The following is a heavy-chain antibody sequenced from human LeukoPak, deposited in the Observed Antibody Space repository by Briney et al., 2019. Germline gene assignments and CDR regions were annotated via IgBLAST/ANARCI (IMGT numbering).Heavy chain of an antibody. CDR2: IYYSGNT. J-gene: IGHJ5*02. V-gene: IGHV4-59*01. CDR3: ARDKNEDPIAAAGTWWFDP. Sequence: SETLSLTCAVYGGSFSGYYWSWIRQPPGKGLEWIGYIYYSGNTNYNPSLKSRVTISVDTSKNQFSLKLSSVTAADTAVYYCARDKNEDPIAAAGTWWFDPWGQGTLVTVSS. CDR1: GGSFSGYY. D-gene: IGHD6-13*01.